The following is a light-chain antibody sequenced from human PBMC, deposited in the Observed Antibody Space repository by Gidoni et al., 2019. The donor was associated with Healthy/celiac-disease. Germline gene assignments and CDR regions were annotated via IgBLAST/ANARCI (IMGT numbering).Light chain of an antibody. CDR2: DAS. CDR3: QQRSNWPLT. CDR1: QSVSSY. J-gene: IGKJ4*01. V-gene: IGKV3-11*01. Sequence: EIVLPQSPATLSWSPGERATLSCRASQSVSSYLAWYQQKPGQAPRLLIYDASNRATGIPARFSGSGSGTDFTLTSSSLEPEDFAVYYCQQRSNWPLTFGGXTKVEIK.